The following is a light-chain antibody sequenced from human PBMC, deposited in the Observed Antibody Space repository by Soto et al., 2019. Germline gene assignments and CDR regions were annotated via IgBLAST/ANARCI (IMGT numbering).Light chain of an antibody. J-gene: IGLJ3*02. CDR2: GHS. CDR1: SSNIGAGYD. CDR3: QSYDSSLSGWV. V-gene: IGLV1-40*01. Sequence: QSVLTQPPSVSGAPGQRVTISCTGSSSNIGAGYDVHGYQQLPGTAPKLLIYGHSNRPSGVPDRFSGSKSGTSASLAITGLQAEDEADYYCQSYDSSLSGWVFGGGTKLTV.